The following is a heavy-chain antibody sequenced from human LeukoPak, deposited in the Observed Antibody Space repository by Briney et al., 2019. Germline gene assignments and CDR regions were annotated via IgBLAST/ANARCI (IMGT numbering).Heavy chain of an antibody. D-gene: IGHD2-2*01. Sequence: GGSLRLSCAASGFTVSSNYMSWVRQAPGKGLEWVSVIYSGGSTYYADSVKGRFTISRDNSKNTLYLQMNSLRAEDTAVYYCARYCSSTSCYYDAFDIWGQGTMVTVSS. J-gene: IGHJ3*02. CDR3: ARYCSSTSCYYDAFDI. V-gene: IGHV3-53*01. CDR2: IYSGGST. CDR1: GFTVSSNY.